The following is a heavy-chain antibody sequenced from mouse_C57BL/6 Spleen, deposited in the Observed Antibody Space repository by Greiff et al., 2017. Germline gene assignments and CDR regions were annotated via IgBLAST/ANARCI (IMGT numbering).Heavy chain of an antibody. CDR1: GYAFSSSW. CDR3: ESLHYYGSSYRYFDV. V-gene: IGHV1-82*01. Sequence: QVQLQQSGPELVKPGASVKISCKASGYAFSSSWMNWVKQRPGKGLEWIGRIYPGDGDTNYNGKFKGKDTLTADKSSSTAYMQLSSLTSEDSAVXFGESLHYYGSSYRYFDVWGTGTTVTGSS. J-gene: IGHJ1*03. CDR2: IYPGDGDT. D-gene: IGHD1-1*01.